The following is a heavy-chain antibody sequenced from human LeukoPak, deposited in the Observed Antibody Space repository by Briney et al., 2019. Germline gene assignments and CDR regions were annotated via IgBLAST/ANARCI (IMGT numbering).Heavy chain of an antibody. J-gene: IGHJ4*02. CDR2: FVVCSGKR. D-gene: IGHD5-12*01. CDR3: AAGYSGYDDIGEAFDY. V-gene: IGHV1-58*02. CDR1: GFTFTISA. Sequence: SVKVSSTPSGFTFTISAMQWVRQARGQRLEWIGWFVVCSGKRNYAQEIQERVTITRDMSTSKAYMELSSLRSEDTAVYYCAAGYSGYDDIGEAFDYWGQGTLVTVSS.